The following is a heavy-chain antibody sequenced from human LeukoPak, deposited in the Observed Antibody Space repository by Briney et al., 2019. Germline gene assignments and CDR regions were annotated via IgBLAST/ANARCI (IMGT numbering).Heavy chain of an antibody. Sequence: GASVKVSCKASGYTFTNYYIHWVRQAPGQGPEWMGVINPSGGSTIYSQKFQGRVTLTRDTSTSTVYMELSSLRSEDTAVYYCARDGPRIAALGEDFDYWGQGTLVTVSS. J-gene: IGHJ4*02. CDR1: GYTFTNYY. CDR3: ARDGPRIAALGEDFDY. CDR2: INPSGGST. V-gene: IGHV1-46*01. D-gene: IGHD6-6*01.